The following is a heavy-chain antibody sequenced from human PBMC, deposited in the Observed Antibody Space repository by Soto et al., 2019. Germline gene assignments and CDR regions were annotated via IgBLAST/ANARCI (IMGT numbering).Heavy chain of an antibody. J-gene: IGHJ4*02. CDR1: GFTFGHYD. CDR3: TGEVESGY. V-gene: IGHV3-48*01. Sequence: ASLRLSCVASGFTFGHYDRNWVRQAPGKGLEWVSFISGRSNTIYYADSVKGRFTISRDNSRNTLFLEMNSLRGDDMAVYYCTGEVESGYWGQGTLVTV. CDR2: ISGRSNTI. D-gene: IGHD2-8*02.